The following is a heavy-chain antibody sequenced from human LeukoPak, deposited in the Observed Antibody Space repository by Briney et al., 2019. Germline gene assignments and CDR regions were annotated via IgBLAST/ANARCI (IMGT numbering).Heavy chain of an antibody. Sequence: GGTLRLSCAASGFTFSTYGMTWVRQAPGKGLEWVSAISGSAATTSYADSVKGRFTISRDNTKNTLYLQMNSLRAEDTAVYYCAKRGPGSPQSGKYYFDYWGQGTLVTVSS. V-gene: IGHV3-23*01. J-gene: IGHJ4*02. D-gene: IGHD3-10*01. CDR2: ISGSAATT. CDR3: AKRGPGSPQSGKYYFDY. CDR1: GFTFSTYG.